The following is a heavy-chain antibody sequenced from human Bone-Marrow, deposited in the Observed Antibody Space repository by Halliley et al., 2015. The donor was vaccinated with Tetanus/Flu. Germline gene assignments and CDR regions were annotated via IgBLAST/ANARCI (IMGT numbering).Heavy chain of an antibody. V-gene: IGHV4-4*02. Sequence: TLSLTCIVSGGSISSGNWWTWVRQSPGKGLDWIGETYPGGSTNYNPSLKSRLTLSLDKSKNRFSLELRSVTAADTAVYYCAGDGDNDYWGQGTLVTVAS. J-gene: IGHJ4*02. CDR3: AGDGDNDY. D-gene: IGHD3-10*01. CDR2: TYPGGST. CDR1: GGSISSGNW.